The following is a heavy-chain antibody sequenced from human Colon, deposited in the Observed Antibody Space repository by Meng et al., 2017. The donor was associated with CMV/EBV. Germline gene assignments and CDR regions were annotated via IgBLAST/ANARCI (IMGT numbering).Heavy chain of an antibody. CDR1: GFSITAYA. CDR2: ISASGYYT. CDR3: AKAPTRRYYFDS. J-gene: IGHJ4*02. V-gene: IGHV3-23*01. Sequence: SCAASGFSITAYAVSWVRQAPGKGLEWVSVISASGYYTFYAESVKGRFTIGRDISKNTVYLQTSSLRAEDTAVYFCAKAPTRRYYFDSWGQGSLVTVSS. D-gene: IGHD5-24*01.